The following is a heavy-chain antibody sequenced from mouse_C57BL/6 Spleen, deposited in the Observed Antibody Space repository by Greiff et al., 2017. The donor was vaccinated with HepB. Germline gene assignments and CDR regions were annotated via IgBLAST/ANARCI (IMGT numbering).Heavy chain of an antibody. CDR1: GFTFSSYA. Sequence: EVQLVESGGGLVKPGGSLKLSCAASGFTFSSYAMSWVRQTPEKRLEWVATISDGGSYTYYPDNVKGRFTISRDNAKNNLYLQMSHLKSEDTAMYYCAREQGGWYFGVWGTGTTVTVSS. CDR3: AREQGGWYFGV. V-gene: IGHV5-4*01. J-gene: IGHJ1*03. CDR2: ISDGGSYT.